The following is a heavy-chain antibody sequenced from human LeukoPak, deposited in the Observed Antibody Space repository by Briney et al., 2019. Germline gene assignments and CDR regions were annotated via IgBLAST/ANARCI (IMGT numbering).Heavy chain of an antibody. V-gene: IGHV1-46*01. J-gene: IGHJ4*02. CDR1: GYTFTSYY. CDR2: IGPSGGGT. CDR3: AREGQLDVSIFDY. Sequence: GASVKVSCKASGYTFTSYYMHWVRQAPGQGLEWMGIIGPSGGGTNYAQKFQGRVTMTRDMSTSTVYMELSSLRSEDTAVYYCAREGQLDVSIFDYWGQGTLVTVSS. D-gene: IGHD6-13*01.